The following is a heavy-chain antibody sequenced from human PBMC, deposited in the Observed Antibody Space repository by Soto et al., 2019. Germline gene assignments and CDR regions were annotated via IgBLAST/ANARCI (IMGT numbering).Heavy chain of an antibody. CDR3: AGAIVVVPAAMEGPFDY. D-gene: IGHD2-2*01. J-gene: IGHJ4*02. CDR2: IKSKTAGGTT. Sequence: GGSLRLSCAASGFTFSNTWINWVRQAPGKGLEWVGRIKSKTAGGTTDFAAPVKGRFAISRDNAKNSLYLQMNSLRAEDTAVYYCAGAIVVVPAAMEGPFDYWGQGTLVTVSS. CDR1: GFTFSNTW. V-gene: IGHV3-15*07.